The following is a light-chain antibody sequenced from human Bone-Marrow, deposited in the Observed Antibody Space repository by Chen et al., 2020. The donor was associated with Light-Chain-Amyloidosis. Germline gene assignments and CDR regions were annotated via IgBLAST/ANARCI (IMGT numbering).Light chain of an antibody. CDR3: STCTRSNTWG. CDR2: DVS. J-gene: IGLJ3*02. Sequence: QSALTQPASVSGSPGQSITISCTGTSRDVGGYNYVSWYQQHPGKAPKLMIYDVSKRPSGVSNRLCGPESGNTGSWNIAGMEAEDEDYCYCSTCTRSNTWGFGGGTELPVL. V-gene: IGLV2-14*01. CDR1: SRDVGGYNY.